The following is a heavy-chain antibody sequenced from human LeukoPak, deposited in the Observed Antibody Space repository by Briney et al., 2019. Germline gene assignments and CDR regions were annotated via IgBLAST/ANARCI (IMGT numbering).Heavy chain of an antibody. D-gene: IGHD6-6*01. Sequence: SETLSLTCTVSGGSISRYYWSWIRQPPGTGLEWIGDIYTSVSSNYNPSLKSRVTISLDTSKNQFSLKLSSVTAAGTAVYYCARRGSIAARSYYYYYMDVWGKGTTVTVSS. CDR2: IYTSVSS. CDR1: GGSISRYY. V-gene: IGHV4-4*09. CDR3: ARRGSIAARSYYYYYMDV. J-gene: IGHJ6*03.